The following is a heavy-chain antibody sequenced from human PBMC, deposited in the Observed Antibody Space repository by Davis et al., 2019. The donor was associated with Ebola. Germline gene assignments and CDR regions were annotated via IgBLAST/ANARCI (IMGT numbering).Heavy chain of an antibody. J-gene: IGHJ5*02. Sequence: PGGSQRLSCAASGFIFSSYAMSRVRQAPGKGLEWVSSISVRSITYHADSVKGRFTISRDNSKNTLYLQMNSLRAEDTAVYYCAKVHPPTTVTTGWFDPWGQGTLVTVSS. D-gene: IGHD4-17*01. CDR3: AKVHPPTTVTTGWFDP. CDR2: ISVRSIT. CDR1: GFIFSSYA. V-gene: IGHV3-23*01.